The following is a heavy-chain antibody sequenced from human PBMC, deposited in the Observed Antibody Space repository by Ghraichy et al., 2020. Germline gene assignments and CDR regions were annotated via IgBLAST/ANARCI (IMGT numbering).Heavy chain of an antibody. CDR3: APMVASYYFDY. CDR2: IYSSGTT. D-gene: IGHD3-10*01. V-gene: IGHV4-4*07. CDR1: GASISSYF. J-gene: IGHJ4*02. Sequence: SETLSLTCTVSGASISSYFWSWIRKPAGKGLEWIGRIYSSGTTTFNPSLKSRVTMSVDTSKNQFSLKLSSVTAADTAVYYCAPMVASYYFDYWSQGILVTVSS.